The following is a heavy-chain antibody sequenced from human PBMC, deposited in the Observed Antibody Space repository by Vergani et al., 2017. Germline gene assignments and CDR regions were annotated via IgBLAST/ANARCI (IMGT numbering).Heavy chain of an antibody. J-gene: IGHJ5*02. D-gene: IGHD6-13*01. CDR1: GGSFSGYY. CDR2: INHSGST. CDR3: ARGSSSWYSRGGNWVDP. Sequence: QVQLQQWGAGLLKPSETLSLTCAVYGGSFSGYYWSWIRQPPGKGLEWIGEINHSGSTNYNPSLKSRVTISVDTSKNQFSLKLSSVTAADTAVYYCARGSSSWYSRGGNWVDPWGQGTLVTVSS. V-gene: IGHV4-34*01.